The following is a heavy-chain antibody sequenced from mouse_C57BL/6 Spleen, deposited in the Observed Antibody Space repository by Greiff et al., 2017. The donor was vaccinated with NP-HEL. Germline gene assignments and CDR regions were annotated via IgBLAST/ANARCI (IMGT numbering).Heavy chain of an antibody. CDR3: ARWRGYDDYFDY. CDR2: IDPSDSET. J-gene: IGHJ2*01. V-gene: IGHV1-52*01. D-gene: IGHD2-2*01. Sequence: QVQLQQPGAELVRPGSSVKLSCKASGYTFTSYWMHWVKQRPIQGLEWIGNIDPSDSETHYNQKFKDKATLTVDKSSSTAYMQLSSLTSEDSAVYYCARWRGYDDYFDYWGQGTTLTVSS. CDR1: GYTFTSYW.